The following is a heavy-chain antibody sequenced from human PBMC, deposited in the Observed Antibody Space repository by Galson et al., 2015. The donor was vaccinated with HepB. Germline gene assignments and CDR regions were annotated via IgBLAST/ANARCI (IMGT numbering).Heavy chain of an antibody. V-gene: IGHV3-30-3*01. CDR1: GFTFSSYA. CDR3: ARDGFGSSSWPNWFDP. CDR2: ISYDGSNK. Sequence: SLRLSCAASGFTFSSYAMHWVRQAPGKGLEWVAVISYDGSNKYYADSVKGRFTISRDNSKNTLYLQMNSLRAEDTAVYYCARDGFGSSSWPNWFDPWGQGTLVTVSS. J-gene: IGHJ5*02. D-gene: IGHD6-13*01.